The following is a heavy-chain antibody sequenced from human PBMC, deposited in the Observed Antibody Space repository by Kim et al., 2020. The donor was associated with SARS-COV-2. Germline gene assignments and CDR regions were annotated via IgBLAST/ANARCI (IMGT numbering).Heavy chain of an antibody. Sequence: SETLSLTCTVSGGSISSGGYYWSWIRQHPGKGLEWIGYIYYSGSTYYNPSLKSRVTISVDTSKIQFSLKMISVTAADTAEYYGARNIGITMIVVVTGWF. J-gene: IGHJ5*01. CDR2: IYYSGST. CDR3: ARNIGITMIVVVTGWF. D-gene: IGHD3-22*01. V-gene: IGHV4-31*03. CDR1: GGSISSGGYY.